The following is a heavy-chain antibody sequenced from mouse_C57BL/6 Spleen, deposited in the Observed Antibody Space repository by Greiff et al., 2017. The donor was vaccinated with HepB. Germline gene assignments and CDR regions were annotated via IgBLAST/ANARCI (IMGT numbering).Heavy chain of an antibody. V-gene: IGHV5-6*01. CDR2: ISSGGSYT. J-gene: IGHJ3*01. CDR1: GFTFSSYG. D-gene: IGHD2-4*01. Sequence: EVQLVESGGDLVKPGGSLKLSCAASGFTFSSYGMSWVRQTPDKRLEWVATISSGGSYTYYPDSVKGRFTISRDNAKNTLYLQMSSLKSEDTAMYYCARRDYDAAYWGQGTLVTVSA. CDR3: ARRDYDAAY.